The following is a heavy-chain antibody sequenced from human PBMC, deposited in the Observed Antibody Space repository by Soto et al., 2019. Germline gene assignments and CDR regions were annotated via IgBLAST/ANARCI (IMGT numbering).Heavy chain of an antibody. J-gene: IGHJ4*02. CDR2: IYDTGST. CDR1: GGSISSDTYS. D-gene: IGHD2-2*01. Sequence: QVQLQESGPGLVKPSQTLSLTCSVSGGSISSDTYSWNWIRQHPGKGLEWIGSIYDTGSTYSNPSLKSRVTRSVDTSKNQFSLKLSSVTAADTAVYYCAKSLDRCSSTSCYLYYFDYWGQGTLVTVSS. CDR3: AKSLDRCSSTSCYLYYFDY. V-gene: IGHV4-31*03.